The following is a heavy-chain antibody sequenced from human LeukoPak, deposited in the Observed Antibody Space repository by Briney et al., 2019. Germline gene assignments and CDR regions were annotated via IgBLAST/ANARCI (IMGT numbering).Heavy chain of an antibody. CDR3: ARQNHDIVVVPAAKSLRSDYYYMDV. J-gene: IGHJ6*03. D-gene: IGHD2-2*01. CDR2: IYTSGST. CDR1: GGALSSYY. Sequence: AETLSLTCTVSGGALSSYYWSWIRQPPGKGLEGIGYIYTSGSTNYNPSLKSRVTISVDTSKNQFSLKLSSVTAADTAVYYCARQNHDIVVVPAAKSLRSDYYYMDVWGKGTTVTVSS. V-gene: IGHV4-4*09.